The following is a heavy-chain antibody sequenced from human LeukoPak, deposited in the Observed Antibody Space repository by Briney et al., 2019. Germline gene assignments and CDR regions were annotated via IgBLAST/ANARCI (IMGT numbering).Heavy chain of an antibody. CDR1: GFTFSSYA. CDR2: ISGSGGST. D-gene: IGHD6-13*01. V-gene: IGHV3-23*01. J-gene: IGHJ5*02. CDR3: AKLPAADTNWFDP. Sequence: AGGSLRLSCAASGFTFSSYAMSWVRQAPGKGPEWVSAISGSGGSTYYADSVKGRFAISRDNSKNTLYLQMNSLRAEDTAVYYCAKLPAADTNWFDPWGQGTLVTVSS.